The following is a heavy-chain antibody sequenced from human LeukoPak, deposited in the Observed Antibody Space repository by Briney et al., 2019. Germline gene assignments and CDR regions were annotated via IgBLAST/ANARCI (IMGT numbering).Heavy chain of an antibody. V-gene: IGHV3-74*01. D-gene: IGHD3-3*01. Sequence: GGSLRLSCAASGFTFSSYWMHWVRQAPGKGLVWVSRINSDGSSTSYADSVEGRFTISRDNAKNTLYLQMNSLRAEDTAVYYCARGASYYDFWSGYYTDYYYGMDVWGQGTTVTVSS. CDR1: GFTFSSYW. CDR2: INSDGSST. J-gene: IGHJ6*02. CDR3: ARGASYYDFWSGYYTDYYYGMDV.